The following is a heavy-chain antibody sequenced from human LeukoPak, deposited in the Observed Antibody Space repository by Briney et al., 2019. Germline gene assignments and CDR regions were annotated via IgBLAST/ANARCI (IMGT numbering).Heavy chain of an antibody. J-gene: IGHJ4*02. CDR1: GFTFDDYA. D-gene: IGHD2-2*01. Sequence: GGSLRLSCAASGFTFDDYAMHWVRQAPGKGLEWVSGISWNSGSIGYADSVKGRFTISRDNAKNSLYLQMNSLRAEDTALHYCAKVAGYCSSTSCYFDYWGQGTLVTVSS. CDR2: ISWNSGSI. V-gene: IGHV3-9*01. CDR3: AKVAGYCSSTSCYFDY.